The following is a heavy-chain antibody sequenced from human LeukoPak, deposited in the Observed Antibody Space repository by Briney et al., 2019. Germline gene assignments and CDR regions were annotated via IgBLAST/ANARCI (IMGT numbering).Heavy chain of an antibody. Sequence: SETLSLTCTASGGSPSTTNYFWGWIRQPPGKGLEWIATMSYSGSAYHNPSLKSRVTISIDTSKSHFSLKLSSVTAADTAVYYCARDLSSAWFYYWGQGTLVAVSS. CDR1: GGSPSTTNYF. CDR3: ARDLSSAWFYY. CDR2: MSYSGSA. V-gene: IGHV4-39*07. D-gene: IGHD6-13*01. J-gene: IGHJ4*02.